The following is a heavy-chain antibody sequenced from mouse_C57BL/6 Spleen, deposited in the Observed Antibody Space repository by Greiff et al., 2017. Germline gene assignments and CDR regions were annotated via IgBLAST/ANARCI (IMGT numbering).Heavy chain of an antibody. J-gene: IGHJ3*01. Sequence: EVQLLQSGPELVKPGASVKMSCKASGYTFTDYNMHWVKQSHGKSLEWIGYINPNNGGTSYNQKFKGKATLTVNKSSSTAYMELRSLTSEDSAVYYCARRWVYDDYYPFAYWGQGTLVTVSA. CDR1: GYTFTDYN. V-gene: IGHV1-22*01. D-gene: IGHD2-3*01. CDR2: INPNNGGT. CDR3: ARRWVYDDYYPFAY.